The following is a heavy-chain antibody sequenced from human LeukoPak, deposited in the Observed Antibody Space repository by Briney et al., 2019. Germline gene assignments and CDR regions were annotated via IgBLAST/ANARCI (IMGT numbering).Heavy chain of an antibody. V-gene: IGHV1-69*05. CDR2: IIPIFGTA. D-gene: IGHD3-9*01. CDR3: ASLYDILGPGGGDY. CDR1: GGTFSSYA. Sequence: ASVKVSCKASGGTFSSYAISWVRQAPGQGLGWMGRIIPIFGTANYAQKFQGRVTITTDESTSTAYMELSSLRSEDTAVYYCASLYDILGPGGGDYWGQGTLVTVSS. J-gene: IGHJ4*02.